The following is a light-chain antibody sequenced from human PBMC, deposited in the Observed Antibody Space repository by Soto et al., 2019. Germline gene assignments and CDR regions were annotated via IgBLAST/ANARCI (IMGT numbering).Light chain of an antibody. Sequence: EIVLTQSPDTLSLSPGEGATLSCRVSQSIRSNLAWYQPRPGQAPRLLMYGASTRADGIPARLSGSGSGTEFTLTISSMQSEDFAVYYCQQYNNWPLFGQGTRLDIK. CDR2: GAS. CDR1: QSIRSN. CDR3: QQYNNWPL. V-gene: IGKV3-15*01. J-gene: IGKJ5*01.